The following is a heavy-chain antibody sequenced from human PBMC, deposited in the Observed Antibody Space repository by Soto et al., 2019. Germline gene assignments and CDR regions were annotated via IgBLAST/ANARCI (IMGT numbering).Heavy chain of an antibody. CDR3: ASGIQLWLRRINNGYSG. Sequence: QVQLVQSGAEVKKPESSVKVSCKAPGGTFSTYAISWVRQAPGQGLEWMGGIIPMFGTANYAQRFQARVTITADESTNTVYMELSSLRSEDTAVYFCASGIQLWLRRINNGYSGWGQGPLVTVSS. J-gene: IGHJ4*02. CDR1: GGTFSTYA. D-gene: IGHD5-18*01. V-gene: IGHV1-69*12. CDR2: IIPMFGTA.